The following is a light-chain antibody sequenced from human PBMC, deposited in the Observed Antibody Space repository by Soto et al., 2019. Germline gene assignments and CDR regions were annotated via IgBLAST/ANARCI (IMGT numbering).Light chain of an antibody. CDR1: SSNIGAGYD. V-gene: IGLV1-40*01. Sequence: QPVLTQPPSGSGAPGQRVTISCTGSSSNIGAGYDVHWYQQLPGTAPKLLIYGNSNRPSGVPDRFSGSKSGTSASLAITGLQAEDEADYYCQSYDSSIVVFGGGTKLAVL. CDR2: GNS. CDR3: QSYDSSIVV. J-gene: IGLJ2*01.